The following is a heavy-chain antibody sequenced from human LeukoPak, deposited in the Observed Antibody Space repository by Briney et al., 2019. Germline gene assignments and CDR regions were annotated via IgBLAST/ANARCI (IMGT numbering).Heavy chain of an antibody. CDR1: GGSISGYY. J-gene: IGHJ4*02. CDR2: IEYSGRA. D-gene: IGHD4/OR15-4a*01. V-gene: IGHV4-59*01. Sequence: SETLSLTCIVSGGSISGYYWSWIRQPPGKGLEWIGYIEYSGRAEYKPSLQSRLTISVDTSKNQFSLKVNSVTAADTAVYYCARGVYGGYFDQWGQGALVTVSS. CDR3: ARGVYGGYFDQ.